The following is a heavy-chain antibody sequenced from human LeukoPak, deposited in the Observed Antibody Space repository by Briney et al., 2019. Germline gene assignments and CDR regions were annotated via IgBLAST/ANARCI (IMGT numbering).Heavy chain of an antibody. Sequence: GGSLRLSGAASGFTFSSYRMNWIRQAPGKGLEWVSYISSSGSTIYYADSVKGRFTISRDNAKNSLYLQMNSLRAEDTAVYYCARHIVLMVYAPRAYFDYWGQGTLVTVSS. CDR1: GFTFSSYR. J-gene: IGHJ4*02. D-gene: IGHD2-8*01. CDR3: ARHIVLMVYAPRAYFDY. CDR2: ISSSGSTI. V-gene: IGHV3-48*04.